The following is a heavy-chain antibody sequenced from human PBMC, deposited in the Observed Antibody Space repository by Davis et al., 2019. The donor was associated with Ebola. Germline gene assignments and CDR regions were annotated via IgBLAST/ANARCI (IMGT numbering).Heavy chain of an antibody. D-gene: IGHD4-17*01. CDR2: IYYSGST. V-gene: IGHV4-59*08. J-gene: IGHJ5*02. Sequence: SETLSLTCTVSGGSISSYYWSWIRQPPGKGLEWIGYIYYSGSTNYNPSLESRVTISVDTSRNQFSLTLKSVTAADTAVYFCARLDYGDYVDHWGQGSLVTVSS. CDR1: GGSISSYY. CDR3: ARLDYGDYVDH.